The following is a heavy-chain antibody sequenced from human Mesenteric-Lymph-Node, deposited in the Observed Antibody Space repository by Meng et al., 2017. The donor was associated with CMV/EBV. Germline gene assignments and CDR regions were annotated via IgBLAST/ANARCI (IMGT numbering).Heavy chain of an antibody. CDR1: GGSASSGSYY. J-gene: IGHJ5*02. CDR3: ASTLAFYDVLTGYFHP. V-gene: IGHV4-61*01. D-gene: IGHD3-9*01. CDR2: IYNSGST. Sequence: GSLRLSCAVSGGSASSGSYYWSWIRQPPGKGLEWIGYIYNSGSTNYNPSLKSRVTISVDTSKNQFSLKLSSVTAADTAVYYCASTLAFYDVLTGYFHPWGQGTLVTVSS.